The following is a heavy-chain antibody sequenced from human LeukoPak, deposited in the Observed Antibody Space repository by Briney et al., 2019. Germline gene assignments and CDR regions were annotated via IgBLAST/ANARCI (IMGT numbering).Heavy chain of an antibody. CDR2: ICAYNGNT. D-gene: IGHD3-10*01. CDR1: GYTFINYG. J-gene: IGHJ4*02. V-gene: IGHV1-18*01. Sequence: GASVKVSCKASGYTFINYGINWVRQAPGQGLEWMGWICAYNGNTNYAQSLQGRVTMTTDTSTSTVYMEMRSLTSDDTAVYYCARDLDQYNGRFGGFGYDFWGQGTLVTVSS. CDR3: ARDLDQYNGRFGGFGYDF.